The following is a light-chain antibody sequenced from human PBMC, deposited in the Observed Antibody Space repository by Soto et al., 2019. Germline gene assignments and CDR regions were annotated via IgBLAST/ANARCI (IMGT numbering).Light chain of an antibody. Sequence: EIVLTQSPGTLSLSPGERATLSCRASQSVSSSYLAWYQQKPGQAPRLLIYGASSRATGIPDRFSGSGSGTDFTLTISRVEPEDFAVYYCQHRRTFGQGTKVEIK. V-gene: IGKV3-20*01. CDR3: QHRRT. J-gene: IGKJ1*01. CDR1: QSVSSSY. CDR2: GAS.